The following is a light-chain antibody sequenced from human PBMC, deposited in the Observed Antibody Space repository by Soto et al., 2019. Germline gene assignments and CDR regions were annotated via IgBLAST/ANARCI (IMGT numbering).Light chain of an antibody. CDR1: QSISTW. J-gene: IGKJ1*01. CDR2: TAS. CDR3: QQHNSYPRT. Sequence: DIQMTQSPSTLSASVGDRVTITCRASQSISTWLAWYQQKPGKAPKLLIYTASNLERGVPSRFSGSGSGTEFTLTISSLHPDDFATYYCQQHNSYPRTFGQGTKVEMK. V-gene: IGKV1-5*03.